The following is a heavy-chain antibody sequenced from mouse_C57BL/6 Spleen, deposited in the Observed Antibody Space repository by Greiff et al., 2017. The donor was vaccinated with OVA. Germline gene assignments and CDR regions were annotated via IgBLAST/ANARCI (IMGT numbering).Heavy chain of an antibody. D-gene: IGHD2-2*01. CDR1: GYTFTSYW. CDR2: IDPNSGGT. V-gene: IGHV1-72*01. CDR3: ALRDGYDWYFYV. J-gene: IGHJ1*03. Sequence: QVQLQQPGAELVKPGASVKLSCKASGYTFTSYWMHWVKQRPGRGLEWIGRIDPNSGGTKYNEKFKSKATLTVDKPSSTADMRLRSLTSADSAVYYFALRDGYDWYFYVWGTRTTVS.